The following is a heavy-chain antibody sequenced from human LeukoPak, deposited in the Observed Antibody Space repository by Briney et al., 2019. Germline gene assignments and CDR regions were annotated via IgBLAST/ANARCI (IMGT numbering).Heavy chain of an antibody. Sequence: ASVKVSCKDSGYTLTELSMHWVRQAPGKGLEWMGGFDPEDGETIYAQKFQGRVTMTEDTSTDTAYMELSSLRSEDTAVYYCATDRDVVAWNWFDPWGQGTLVTVSS. CDR2: FDPEDGET. CDR1: GYTLTELS. V-gene: IGHV1-24*01. D-gene: IGHD2-2*01. CDR3: ATDRDVVAWNWFDP. J-gene: IGHJ5*02.